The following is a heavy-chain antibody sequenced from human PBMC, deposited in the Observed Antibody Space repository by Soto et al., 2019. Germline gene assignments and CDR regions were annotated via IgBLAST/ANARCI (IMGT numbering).Heavy chain of an antibody. CDR1: GASITSGHYY. CDR3: ALALGPTTGLDY. V-gene: IGHV4-31*04. CDR2: IYNSETT. D-gene: IGHD1-26*01. J-gene: IGHJ4*02. Sequence: QVRLQESGPGLVKPSQTLFQTCTVSGASITSGHYYWTWIRQLPGKGLEWIGSIYNSETTHYNPSLTSRLTISIDTSANQFSLKLSSVTAADTAIYYCALALGPTTGLDYWGQGTLITVSA.